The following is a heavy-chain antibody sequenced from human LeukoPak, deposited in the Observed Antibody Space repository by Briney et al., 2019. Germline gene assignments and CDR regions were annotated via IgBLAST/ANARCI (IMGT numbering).Heavy chain of an antibody. CDR1: GFTFSSYA. CDR2: IRYDGSED. CDR3: AKDLMRDRWFGES. J-gene: IGHJ5*02. Sequence: GGSLRLSCAASGFTFSSYAMSWVRQAPGKGLEWVAFIRYDGSEDYYADSVKGRFTISRDSSKNTLYLQMSSLRAEDTAVYYCAKDLMRDRWFGESWGQGTLVTVSS. V-gene: IGHV3-30*02. D-gene: IGHD3-10*01.